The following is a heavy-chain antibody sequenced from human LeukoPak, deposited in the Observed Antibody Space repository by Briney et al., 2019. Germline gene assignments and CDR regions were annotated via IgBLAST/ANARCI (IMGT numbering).Heavy chain of an antibody. J-gene: IGHJ4*02. V-gene: IGHV3-23*01. D-gene: IGHD4-17*01. Sequence: PGGSLGLSCAASGFTFSDYEMSWLRQAPGKGLEWVSAIGRSGDSTQYTDSVKGRFTISRDNSRNTLSLRMNNLRAEDTAIYYCAKGGVDHWGQGTLVTVSS. CDR2: IGRSGDST. CDR1: GFTFSDYE. CDR3: AKGGVDH.